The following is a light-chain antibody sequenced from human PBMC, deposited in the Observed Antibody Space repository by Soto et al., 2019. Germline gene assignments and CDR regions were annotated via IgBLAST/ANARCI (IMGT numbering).Light chain of an antibody. CDR2: GAS. J-gene: IGKJ1*01. CDR1: QTIDSF. Sequence: DILMTQSPSSLSASVGDRVTITCRASQTIDSFLNWYQQKPGRAPKLLIYGASTLQSGVPSRFSGTGSGTEFTLTINSLQPEDFATYYCQQSYSASTFGQGTKVEI. CDR3: QQSYSAST. V-gene: IGKV1-39*01.